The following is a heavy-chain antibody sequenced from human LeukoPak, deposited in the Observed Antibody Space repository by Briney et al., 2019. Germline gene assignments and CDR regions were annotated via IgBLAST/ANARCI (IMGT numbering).Heavy chain of an antibody. V-gene: IGHV1-18*01. CDR2: ISAYNGNT. CDR1: GYTFTSYG. Sequence: GASVKVSCKASGYTFTSYGISWVRPAPGQGLEWMGWISAYNGNTNYAQKLQGRVTMTTDTSTSTAYMELRSLRSDDTAVYYCARVERLGELSLVFDYWGQGTLVTVSS. D-gene: IGHD3-16*02. J-gene: IGHJ4*02. CDR3: ARVERLGELSLVFDY.